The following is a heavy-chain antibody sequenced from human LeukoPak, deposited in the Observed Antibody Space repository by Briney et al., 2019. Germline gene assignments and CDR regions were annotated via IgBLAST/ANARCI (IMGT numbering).Heavy chain of an antibody. CDR2: INHSGST. CDR3: ARGVGYSYGYRY. D-gene: IGHD5-18*01. V-gene: IGHV4-34*01. Sequence: NPSETLSLTCGVSGGSFSAYYWSWIRQPPGKGLEWIGEINHSGSTNYNPSLKSRVTISVDTSKNQFSLELSSVTAADTAVYYCARGVGYSYGYRYWGQGTLVTVSS. J-gene: IGHJ4*02. CDR1: GGSFSAYY.